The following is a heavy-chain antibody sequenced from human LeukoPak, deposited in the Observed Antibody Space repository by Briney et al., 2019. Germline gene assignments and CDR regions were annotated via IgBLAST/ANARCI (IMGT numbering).Heavy chain of an antibody. CDR3: AKTPVATLSAFDI. CDR2: INHSGST. D-gene: IGHD5-12*01. CDR1: GGSFSGYV. Sequence: SETLSLTCGVYGGSFSGYVWSWIRQPPGKGLQWIGEINHSGSTTYNPSLKSQVTISLDTSRNQFSLKLTSVTAADTAVYYCAKTPVATLSAFDIWGQGTLVTVSS. V-gene: IGHV4-34*01. J-gene: IGHJ3*02.